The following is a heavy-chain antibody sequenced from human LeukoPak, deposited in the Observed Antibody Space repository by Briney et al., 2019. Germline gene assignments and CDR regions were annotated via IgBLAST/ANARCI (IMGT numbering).Heavy chain of an antibody. CDR3: ARMGGYSGYATH. J-gene: IGHJ4*02. CDR1: GGSISTYY. CDR2: IHYSGTT. D-gene: IGHD5-12*01. V-gene: IGHV4-59*08. Sequence: SETLSLTCTVSGGSISTYYWSWIRQPPGKGLEWIGYIHYSGTTNYNPSLKNRVTISLDTSKNQFSLNLSSVTAADTAVYYCARMGGYSGYATHWGQGTLVAVSS.